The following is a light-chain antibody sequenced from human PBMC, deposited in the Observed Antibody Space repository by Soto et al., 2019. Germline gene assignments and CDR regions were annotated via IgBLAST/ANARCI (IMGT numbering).Light chain of an antibody. J-gene: IGKJ4*01. CDR2: DAS. V-gene: IGKV3-11*01. Sequence: EIVLTQSPATLSLSPGERATLSCRASQSVRSYLAWYQQKPGQAPRLLIYDASNRATGIPARSSGSGSGADFTLTISSLEPEDFAVYYCQQRSNWPLTFGGGTKVDIK. CDR3: QQRSNWPLT. CDR1: QSVRSY.